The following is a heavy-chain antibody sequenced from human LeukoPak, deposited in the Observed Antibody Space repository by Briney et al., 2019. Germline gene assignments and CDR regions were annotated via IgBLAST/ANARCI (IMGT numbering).Heavy chain of an antibody. Sequence: GGSLGLSCEASGFTFNTYSMNWARQAPGKGLEWVSSIDSSGGYMFYADSVKGGFIISRDNAKDSLYLQMNSLRVEDTAVYYCLRGDRRDYWGQGTLVTVSS. CDR1: GFTFNTYS. V-gene: IGHV3-21*06. J-gene: IGHJ4*02. CDR2: IDSSGGYM. CDR3: LRGDRRDY.